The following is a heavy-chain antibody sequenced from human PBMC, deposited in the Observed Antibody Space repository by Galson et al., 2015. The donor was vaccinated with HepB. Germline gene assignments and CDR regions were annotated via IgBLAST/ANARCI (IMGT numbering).Heavy chain of an antibody. J-gene: IGHJ4*02. CDR2: INQDGTDK. CDR3: ARVNYYDSSGDY. D-gene: IGHD3-22*01. Sequence: SLRLSCAPSGLTFSSYSMYWVRQAPGKGLEWVANINQDGTDKYYVDSVKGRFTISRDNAKTSVYLQMNSLRAEDTAVYYCARVNYYDSSGDYWGQGTLVTVSS. V-gene: IGHV3-7*03. CDR1: GLTFSSYS.